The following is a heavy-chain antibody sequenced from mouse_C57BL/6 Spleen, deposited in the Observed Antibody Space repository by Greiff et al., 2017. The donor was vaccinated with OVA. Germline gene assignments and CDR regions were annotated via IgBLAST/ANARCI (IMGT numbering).Heavy chain of an antibody. CDR1: GFSLTSYG. CDR2: IWSGGST. CDR3: ARKRDYDDYAMDY. J-gene: IGHJ4*01. Sequence: VHLVESGPGLVQPSQSLSITCTVSGFSLTSYGVHWVRQSPGKGLEWLGVIWSGGSTDYNAAFISRLSISKDNSKSQVFFKMNSLQADDTAIYYCARKRDYDDYAMDYWGQGTSVTVSA. D-gene: IGHD2-4*01. V-gene: IGHV2-2*01.